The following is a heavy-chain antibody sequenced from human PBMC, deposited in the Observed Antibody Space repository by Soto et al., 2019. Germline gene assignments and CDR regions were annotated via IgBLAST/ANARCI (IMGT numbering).Heavy chain of an antibody. CDR3: ARGIAAADLSLNWFDP. J-gene: IGHJ5*02. D-gene: IGHD6-13*01. V-gene: IGHV4-59*01. CDR1: GGSISSYY. CDR2: IYYSGST. Sequence: SETLSLTCTVSGGSISSYYWSWIRQPPGKGLEWIGYIYYSGSTNYNPSLKSRVTISVDTSKNQFSLKLSSVTAADTAVYYCARGIAAADLSLNWFDPWGQGTLVTV.